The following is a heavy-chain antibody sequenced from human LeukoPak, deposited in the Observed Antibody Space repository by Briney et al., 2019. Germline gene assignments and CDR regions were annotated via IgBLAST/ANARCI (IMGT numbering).Heavy chain of an antibody. CDR3: ARGRLVLRYFDWSYYYYYMDV. CDR2: IYYSGST. Sequence: SETLSLTCTVSGGSISSYYWSWIRQPPGKGLEWIGYIYYSGSTYYNPSLKSRVTISVDTSKNQFSLKLSSVTAADTAVYYCARGRLVLRYFDWSYYYYYMDVWGKGTTVTVSS. CDR1: GGSISSYY. J-gene: IGHJ6*03. D-gene: IGHD3-9*01. V-gene: IGHV4-59*12.